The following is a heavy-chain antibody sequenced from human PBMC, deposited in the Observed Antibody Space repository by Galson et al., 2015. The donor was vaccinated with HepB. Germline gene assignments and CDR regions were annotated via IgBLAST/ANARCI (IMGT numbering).Heavy chain of an antibody. D-gene: IGHD2-2*01. V-gene: IGHV1-2*02. CDR2: INPNSGGT. J-gene: IGHJ4*02. Sequence: SVKVSCKASGYTFTGYYMHWVRQAPGQGLEWMGWINPNSGGTNYAQKFQGRVTMTRDTSISTAYMELSRLRSDDTAVYYCARGPDIVVVPAPTNWGQGTLVTVSS. CDR3: ARGPDIVVVPAPTN. CDR1: GYTFTGYY.